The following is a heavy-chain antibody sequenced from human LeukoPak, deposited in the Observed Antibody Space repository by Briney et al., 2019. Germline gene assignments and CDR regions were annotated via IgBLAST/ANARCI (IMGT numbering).Heavy chain of an antibody. CDR3: ARDGSYYRIYYYMDV. V-gene: IGHV3-20*04. Sequence: GGSLRLSCAASGFTFDDYGMSWVRQAPGKGLEWVSGINWNGGSTGYADSVKGRFTISRDNAKNSLYLQMNSLRAEDTAVYYCARDGSYYRIYYYMDVWGKGTTVTISS. D-gene: IGHD1-26*01. CDR1: GFTFDDYG. J-gene: IGHJ6*03. CDR2: INWNGGST.